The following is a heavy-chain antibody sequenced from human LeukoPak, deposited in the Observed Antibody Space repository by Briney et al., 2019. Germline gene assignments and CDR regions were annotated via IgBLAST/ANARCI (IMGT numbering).Heavy chain of an antibody. D-gene: IGHD6-19*01. CDR2: ISGSGGST. Sequence: GGSLRLSCADSGFTFGNYAMSWVRQAPGKGLEWVSAISGSGGSTYYADSVKGWFTISRDNSKNTLYLQMNSLRAEDTAVYYCAKDQAIAVAHAFDIWGQGTMVTVSS. CDR1: GFTFGNYA. CDR3: AKDQAIAVAHAFDI. V-gene: IGHV3-23*01. J-gene: IGHJ3*02.